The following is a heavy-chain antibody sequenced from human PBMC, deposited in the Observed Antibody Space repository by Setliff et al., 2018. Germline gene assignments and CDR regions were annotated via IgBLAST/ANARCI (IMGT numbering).Heavy chain of an antibody. CDR2: IHYSGNT. CDR1: GGSISSGGYY. D-gene: IGHD3-22*01. J-gene: IGHJ4*02. V-gene: IGHV4-31*01. Sequence: SETLSLTCTVSGGSISSGGYYWSWIRQCPGKGLEWIGYIHYSGNTYYNPSLKSPVTISLDTSNNQFSLKLTSVTAADTAVYYCARYRNYFDSSGQTQYYFDYWGQGTLVTVSS. CDR3: ARYRNYFDSSGQTQYYFDY.